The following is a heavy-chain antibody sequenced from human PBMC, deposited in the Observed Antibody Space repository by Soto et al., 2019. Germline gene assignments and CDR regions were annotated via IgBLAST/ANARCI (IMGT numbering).Heavy chain of an antibody. CDR1: GGSFSGYY. V-gene: IGHV4-34*01. Sequence: SETLSLTCAVYGGSFSGYYWSWIRQPPGKGLEWIGEINHSGSTNYNPSLKSRVTISVDTSKNQFSLKLSSVTAADTAVYYCARSRRAARNYYYYYYMDVWGKGTTVTVSS. CDR2: INHSGST. D-gene: IGHD6-6*01. CDR3: ARSRRAARNYYYYYYMDV. J-gene: IGHJ6*03.